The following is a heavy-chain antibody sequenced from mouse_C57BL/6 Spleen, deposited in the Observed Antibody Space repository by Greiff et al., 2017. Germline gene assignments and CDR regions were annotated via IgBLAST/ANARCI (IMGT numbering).Heavy chain of an antibody. J-gene: IGHJ1*03. CDR2: ISYRGRT. V-gene: IGHV3-8*01. CDR3: ARAHYYGSSYGDFEV. Sequence: EVKLVESGPGLAKPSQTLSLTCSVTGYSITSDYWNWIRKFPGNKLEYMGYISYRGRTYYNPSLKSRISITRDTSKNQYYLQLNSVTTEDTATYYCARAHYYGSSYGDFEVWGTGTTVTVSS. D-gene: IGHD1-1*01. CDR1: GYSITSDY.